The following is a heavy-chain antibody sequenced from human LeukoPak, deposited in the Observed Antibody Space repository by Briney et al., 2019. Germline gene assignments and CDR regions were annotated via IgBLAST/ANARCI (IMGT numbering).Heavy chain of an antibody. J-gene: IGHJ5*02. D-gene: IGHD2-15*01. CDR1: GFTFSSYA. CDR2: IGYGGDA. CDR3: AKGRLREGGLGA. Sequence: PRGTLRLSCAASGFTFSSYAITSGRAAPGEGLEWGSSIGYGGDAYFADSVKGRFALSRDNSKSTLYLQMNSLRVEGTAVYDSAKGRLREGGLGAWGQGTLVTVSS. V-gene: IGHV3-23*01.